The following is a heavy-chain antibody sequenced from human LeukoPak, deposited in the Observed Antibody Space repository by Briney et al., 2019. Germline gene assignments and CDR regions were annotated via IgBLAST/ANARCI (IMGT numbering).Heavy chain of an antibody. Sequence: PGRSLRLSCAASRLTFSTYGMHWVRQSAGQGLEWVAVIWYDGSIKDYADSVKGRFNISRDNSKNTMYLQMNGLRAEDTAVYYCARGQQLVKTDWGQGTLVTVSS. CDR2: IWYDGSIK. V-gene: IGHV3-33*01. CDR3: ARGQQLVKTD. CDR1: RLTFSTYG. J-gene: IGHJ4*02. D-gene: IGHD6-13*01.